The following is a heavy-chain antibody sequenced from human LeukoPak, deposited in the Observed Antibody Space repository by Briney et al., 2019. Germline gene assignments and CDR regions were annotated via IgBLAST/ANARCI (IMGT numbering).Heavy chain of an antibody. Sequence: GGSLRLSCAASGFTFSSYWMSWVRQAPGKGLEWVANIKQDGSEKYYVDSVKGRFTISRDNAKNSLYLQMNSLRAEDTAVYYCARVNGRAGNAFDIWGQGTMVTVSS. CDR1: GFTFSSYW. J-gene: IGHJ3*02. D-gene: IGHD3-10*01. CDR2: IKQDGSEK. CDR3: ARVNGRAGNAFDI. V-gene: IGHV3-7*01.